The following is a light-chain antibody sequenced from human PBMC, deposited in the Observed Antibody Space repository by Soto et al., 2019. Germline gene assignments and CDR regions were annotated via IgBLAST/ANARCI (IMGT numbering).Light chain of an antibody. CDR3: LQYNGYYRT. V-gene: IGKV1-5*01. J-gene: IGKJ1*01. Sequence: DTQMTQSPNDLSPSVGDRVAITCRASQSISSWLAWYQQKPGKAPKLLIYDASSLESGVPSRFSGSGSGTTFTLTISSLQSDDFATYYCLQYNGYYRTFGQGTKVDIK. CDR2: DAS. CDR1: QSISSW.